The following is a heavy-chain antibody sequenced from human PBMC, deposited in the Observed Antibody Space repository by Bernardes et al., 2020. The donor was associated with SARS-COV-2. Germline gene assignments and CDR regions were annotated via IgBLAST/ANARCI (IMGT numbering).Heavy chain of an antibody. CDR3: ASQPVFYGSATHFDH. CDR1: GVSINSYY. Sequence: SDPLSLTCSVSGVSINSYYWNWVRQPPGKGLEWIGYVFHTGNTRYSPSLQSRVALSVDPSKKAFSLSLDSVSAADSAVYYCASQPVFYGSATHFDHWGEGLLVSVSS. CDR2: VFHTGNT. D-gene: IGHD3-10*01. V-gene: IGHV4-59*07. J-gene: IGHJ5*02.